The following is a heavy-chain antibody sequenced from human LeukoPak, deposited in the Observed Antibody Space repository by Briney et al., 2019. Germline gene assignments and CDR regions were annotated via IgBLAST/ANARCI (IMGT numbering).Heavy chain of an antibody. CDR3: AGGIAVAGPTGAFDI. CDR2: ISAYNGNT. V-gene: IGHV1-18*01. J-gene: IGHJ3*02. Sequence: GASVKVSCKASGGTFSSYAISWVRQAPGQGLEWMGWISAYNGNTNYAQKLQGRVTMTRDTSTSTVYMELSSLRSEDTAVYYCAGGIAVAGPTGAFDIWGQGTMVTVSS. CDR1: GGTFSSYA. D-gene: IGHD6-19*01.